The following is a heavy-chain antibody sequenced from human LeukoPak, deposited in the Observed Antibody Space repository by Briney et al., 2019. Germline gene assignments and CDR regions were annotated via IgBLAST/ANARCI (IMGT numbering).Heavy chain of an antibody. J-gene: IGHJ4*02. CDR3: TRVGYIDEGIDY. CDR1: GFPFSSYW. D-gene: IGHD5-24*01. Sequence: GGSLRLSCVASGFPFSSYWMTWVRQAPGKGLEWVANIKQDGSKKSYVDSVKGRFTISRDNAKNSLYLQMNSLRAEDTAIYYCTRVGYIDEGIDYGGQGTLVTVSS. V-gene: IGHV3-7*04. CDR2: IKQDGSKK.